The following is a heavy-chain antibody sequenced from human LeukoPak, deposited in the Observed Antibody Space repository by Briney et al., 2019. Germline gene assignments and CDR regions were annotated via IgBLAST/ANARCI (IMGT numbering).Heavy chain of an antibody. CDR1: GYTFTSYA. CDR2: INPNSGGT. Sequence: ASVKASCKASGYTFTSYAMHWVRQAPGQGLEWMGWINPNSGGTNYAQKFQGRVTMTRDTSISTAYMELSRLRSDDTAVFYCAREEVIAAAGPTLDYWGQGALVTVSS. J-gene: IGHJ4*02. V-gene: IGHV1-2*02. D-gene: IGHD6-13*01. CDR3: AREEVIAAAGPTLDY.